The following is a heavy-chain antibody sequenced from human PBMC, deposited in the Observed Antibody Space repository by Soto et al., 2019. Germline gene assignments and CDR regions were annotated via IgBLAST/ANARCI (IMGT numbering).Heavy chain of an antibody. J-gene: IGHJ4*02. CDR1: GFTVGNNY. CDR3: AKDGRGAGSHYNSCGY. D-gene: IGHD3-10*01. CDR2: IYSTGTT. V-gene: IGHV3-53*01. Sequence: EVQLVESGGGLIQPGGSLKLSCAASGFTVGNNYMSWVRQAPGKGLEWVSLIYSTGTTKYADSVKGRFTVSRDNAKNTLSLQMNSLRAEDTAVYYCAKDGRGAGSHYNSCGYWGQGTLVTVSS.